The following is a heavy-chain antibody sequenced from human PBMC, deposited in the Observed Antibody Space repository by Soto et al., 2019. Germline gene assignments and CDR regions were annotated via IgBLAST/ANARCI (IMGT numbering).Heavy chain of an antibody. CDR1: GFTFSSYW. CDR2: IKQDGSEK. V-gene: IGHV3-7*01. CDR3: ARVTYDFWSGYYTGIDY. D-gene: IGHD3-3*01. Sequence: GGSLRLSCAASGFTFSSYWMSWVRQAPGKGLEWVANIKQDGSEKYYVDSVKGRFTISRDKAKNSLYLQMNSLRAEDTAVYYCARVTYDFWSGYYTGIDYWGQGTLVTVSS. J-gene: IGHJ4*02.